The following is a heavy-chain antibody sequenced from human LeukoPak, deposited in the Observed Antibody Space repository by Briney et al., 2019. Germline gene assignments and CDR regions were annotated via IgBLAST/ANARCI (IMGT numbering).Heavy chain of an antibody. Sequence: GRSLRLSCAASGFTFSSYAMHWVRQAPGKGLERVAGISYDGSNKYYADSVKGRFTISRDNYKNTLYLQMNSLRAEDTAVYYCARETGERYFDWLLDGNYYYYYYMDVWGKGATVTVSS. CDR2: ISYDGSNK. CDR1: GFTFSSYA. J-gene: IGHJ6*03. D-gene: IGHD3-9*01. V-gene: IGHV3-30*01. CDR3: ARETGERYFDWLLDGNYYYYYYMDV.